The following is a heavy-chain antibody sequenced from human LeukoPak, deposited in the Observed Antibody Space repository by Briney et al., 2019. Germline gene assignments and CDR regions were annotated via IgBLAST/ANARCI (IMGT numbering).Heavy chain of an antibody. CDR3: ARRLIENIAVAGDY. Sequence: SETLSLTCTVSGASISSYYWSWVRQPPGKGLEWIGEIYHSGSTNYNPSLKSRVTISVDKSKNQFSLKLSSVTAADTAVYYCARRLIENIAVAGDYWGQGTLVTVSS. CDR2: IYHSGST. D-gene: IGHD6-19*01. J-gene: IGHJ4*02. V-gene: IGHV4-4*02. CDR1: GASISSYYW.